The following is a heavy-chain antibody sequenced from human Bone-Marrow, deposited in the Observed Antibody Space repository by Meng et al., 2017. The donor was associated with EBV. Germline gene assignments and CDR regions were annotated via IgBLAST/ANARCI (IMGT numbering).Heavy chain of an antibody. V-gene: IGHV1-69*01. CDR1: GGTFRSDA. CDR3: ASESGRGFTPDY. J-gene: IGHJ4*02. D-gene: IGHD3-10*01. Sequence: QVPVGTSGAEVKKPGSSVKVSCRTSGGTFRSDAVSWVRQAPGQGLEWMGGLIPMSDAPHYAQKFQGRVTITADESTSTHYMDLSGLRSDDTALYYCASESGRGFTPDYWGQGTLVTVSS. CDR2: LIPMSDAP.